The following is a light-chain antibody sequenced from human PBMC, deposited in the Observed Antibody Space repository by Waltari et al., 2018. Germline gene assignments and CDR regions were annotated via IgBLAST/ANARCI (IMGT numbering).Light chain of an antibody. V-gene: IGLV2-14*03. J-gene: IGLJ2*01. CDR1: SSDGDAVRR. CDR2: DVS. CDR3: SYYPHTHTPVV. Sequence: QSALTQPASVSGSPGQSVTISCTGASSDGDAVRRFSWFRQHPGKAPKLILYDVSNRASDISNRFSGYKSGNTASLTISRLQADDEADYFCSYYPHTHTPVVFGGGTKLTV.